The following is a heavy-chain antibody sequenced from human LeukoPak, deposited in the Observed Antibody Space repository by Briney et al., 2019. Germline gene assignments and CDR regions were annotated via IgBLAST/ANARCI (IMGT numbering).Heavy chain of an antibody. CDR2: IYSSGDT. Sequence: PGGSLRLSCAASGFSVSSNYMSWVRQAPGKGLEWVSVIYSSGDTYNSDSVKGRFIISRDNSKNTLYFQMNSLRAEDTAVYYCASGQARRCCFFYHWGQGTLVTVSS. CDR3: ASGQARRCCFFYH. D-gene: IGHD6-6*01. V-gene: IGHV3-66*01. CDR1: GFSVSSNY. J-gene: IGHJ1*01.